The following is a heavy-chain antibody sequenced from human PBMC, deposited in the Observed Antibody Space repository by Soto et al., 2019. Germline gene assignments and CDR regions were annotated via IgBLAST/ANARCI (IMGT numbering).Heavy chain of an antibody. D-gene: IGHD3-10*01. J-gene: IGHJ6*03. CDR1: GFTFSTYW. CDR3: ARGGSDMDV. CDR2: IWPDGSEK. V-gene: IGHV3-7*01. Sequence: EVQLVESGGGLVQPGGSLRLSCAASGFTFSTYWMTGVRQAPGKGLEWVANIWPDGSEKKYVDSVKGRFTISRDNAKNSLYLQMNFLRAEDTAVYYCARGGSDMDVWGKGTTVTVSS.